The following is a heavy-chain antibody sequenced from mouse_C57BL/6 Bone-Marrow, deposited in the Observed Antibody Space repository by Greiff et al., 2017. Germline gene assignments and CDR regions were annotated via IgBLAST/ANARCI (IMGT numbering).Heavy chain of an antibody. Sequence: EVHLVESGGDLVKPGGSLKLSCAASGFTFSSYGMSWVRQTPDKRLEWVATISSCGSYTYYPDSVKGRFPISRDNAKNTLYLQMSGLKSEDTAMYYCARPLTCYYAMDYWGQGTSVTVSS. V-gene: IGHV5-6*01. CDR3: ARPLTCYYAMDY. J-gene: IGHJ4*01. CDR1: GFTFSSYG. CDR2: ISSCGSYT.